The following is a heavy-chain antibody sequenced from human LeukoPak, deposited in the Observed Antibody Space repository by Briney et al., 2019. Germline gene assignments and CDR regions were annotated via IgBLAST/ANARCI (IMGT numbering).Heavy chain of an antibody. CDR1: GGTLSSYA. CDR2: IIPIFGTA. D-gene: IGHD4-11*01. CDR3: ASRDSKDGSYYFDY. Sequence: EASVKVSCKASGGTLSSYAISWVRQAPGQGLEWMGGIIPIFGTANYAQKFQGRVTITTDESTSTAYMELSSLRSEDTAVYYCASRDSKDGSYYFDYWGQGTLVTVSS. V-gene: IGHV1-69*05. J-gene: IGHJ4*02.